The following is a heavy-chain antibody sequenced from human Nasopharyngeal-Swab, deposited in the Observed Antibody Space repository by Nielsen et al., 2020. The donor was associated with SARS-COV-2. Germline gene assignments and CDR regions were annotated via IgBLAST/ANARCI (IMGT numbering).Heavy chain of an antibody. V-gene: IGHV3-7*04. CDR1: GFTFSFYW. D-gene: IGHD6-13*01. CDR3: ARVGGSSWYFDY. J-gene: IGHJ4*02. CDR2: IKQDGSEK. Sequence: GESLKISCAASGFTFSFYWMSWVRQAPGTGLEWGANIKQDGSEKYYVDSVKGRFTISRDNAKNSLYLQMNSLRAEDTAVYYCARVGGSSWYFDYWGQGTLVTVSS.